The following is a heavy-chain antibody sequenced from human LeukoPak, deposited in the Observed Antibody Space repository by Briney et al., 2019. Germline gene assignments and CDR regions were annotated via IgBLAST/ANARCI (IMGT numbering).Heavy chain of an antibody. V-gene: IGHV1-3*01. D-gene: IGHD3-10*01. J-gene: IGHJ4*02. Sequence: GASVKVSCKASGYTFTSYAMHWVRQAPGQRLEWMGWINAGNGNTKYSQKFQGRVTITRDTSANTAYMELRSLRSEDTAVYYCARVDYYGSGNYFDYWGQGSLVTVSS. CDR3: ARVDYYGSGNYFDY. CDR2: INAGNGNT. CDR1: GYTFTSYA.